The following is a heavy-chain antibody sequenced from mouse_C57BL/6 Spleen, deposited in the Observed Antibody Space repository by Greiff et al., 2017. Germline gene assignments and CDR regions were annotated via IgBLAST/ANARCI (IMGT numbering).Heavy chain of an antibody. CDR2: IYPGSGST. D-gene: IGHD1-1*01. Sequence: QVQLQQPGAELVKPGASVKMSCKASGYTFTSYWITWVKQRPGQGLEWIGDIYPGSGSTNYNEKFKSKATLTVDTSSSTAYMQLSSLTSEDSAVYYCARWGYGSSYGYAMDYWGQGTSGTVSS. CDR3: ARWGYGSSYGYAMDY. V-gene: IGHV1-55*01. CDR1: GYTFTSYW. J-gene: IGHJ4*01.